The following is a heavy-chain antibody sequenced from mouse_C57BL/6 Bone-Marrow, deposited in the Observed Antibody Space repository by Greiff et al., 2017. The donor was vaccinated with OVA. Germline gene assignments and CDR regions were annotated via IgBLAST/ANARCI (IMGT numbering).Heavy chain of an antibody. D-gene: IGHD1-1*01. CDR1: GYAFSSSW. V-gene: IGHV1-82*01. Sequence: VQLQQSGPELVKPGASVKISCKASGYAFSSSWMNWVKQRPGKGLEWIGRIYPGDGDTNYNGKFKGKATLTADKSSSTAYMQLSSLTSEDSAVYFCASHYYGSSDAMDYWGQGTSVTVSS. CDR2: IYPGDGDT. J-gene: IGHJ4*01. CDR3: ASHYYGSSDAMDY.